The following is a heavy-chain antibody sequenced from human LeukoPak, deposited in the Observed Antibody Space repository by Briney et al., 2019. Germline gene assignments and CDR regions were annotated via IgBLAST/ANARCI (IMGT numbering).Heavy chain of an antibody. Sequence: SETLSLTCAVSGGSISSGGYSWSWVRQAPGKGLEWIGRIYTSGSTNYNPSLKSRVTISADTSKNQFSLKLSSVTAADTAVYYCARHSYSSSWYSGYWGQGTLVTVSS. D-gene: IGHD6-13*01. CDR2: IYTSGST. CDR3: ARHSYSSSWYSGY. J-gene: IGHJ4*02. V-gene: IGHV4-30-2*03. CDR1: GGSISSGGYS.